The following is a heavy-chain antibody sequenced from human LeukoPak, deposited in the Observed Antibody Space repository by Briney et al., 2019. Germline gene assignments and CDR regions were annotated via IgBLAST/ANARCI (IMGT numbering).Heavy chain of an antibody. CDR2: INWNGGRT. CDR1: GFTFDDYD. CDR3: ARLAYSGSSYVDY. D-gene: IGHD1-26*01. J-gene: IGHJ4*02. Sequence: GGSLRLPCAASGFTFDDYDMTWVRQAPGKGLEWVSGINWNGGRTGYADSVKGRFTISRDNAKNSLYPQMNTLRAEDTALYYCARLAYSGSSYVDYWGQGTLVTVSS. V-gene: IGHV3-20*04.